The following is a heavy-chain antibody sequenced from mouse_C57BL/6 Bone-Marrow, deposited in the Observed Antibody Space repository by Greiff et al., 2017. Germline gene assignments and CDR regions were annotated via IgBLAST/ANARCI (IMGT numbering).Heavy chain of an antibody. D-gene: IGHD3-3*01. V-gene: IGHV1-64*01. CDR3: GRGGDAYCDY. Sequence: VQLQQPGAELVKPGASVKLSCKASGYTFTSYWMPWVKQRPGQGLEWIGMIHPNSGSTNYNETFKSKATLTVDKSSSNAYMQLSSLASEDSAVYYCGRGGDAYCDYWGQGTTLTVSA. CDR2: IHPNSGST. J-gene: IGHJ2*01. CDR1: GYTFTSYW.